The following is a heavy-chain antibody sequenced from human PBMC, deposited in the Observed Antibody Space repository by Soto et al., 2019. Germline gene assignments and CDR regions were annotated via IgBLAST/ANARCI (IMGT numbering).Heavy chain of an antibody. CDR1: DFDFSSYG. Sequence: PGGSLRLSCAASDFDFSSYGIHWVRQAPGKGLEWVAASSYDGRETSYADSAKGRFTVSKEMSKNTAFLQMNALRHEDTAVYFCARDSGWQILNFDNWGQGTPVTVSS. D-gene: IGHD3-10*01. V-gene: IGHV3-30*03. CDR3: ARDSGWQILNFDN. CDR2: SSYDGRET. J-gene: IGHJ4*02.